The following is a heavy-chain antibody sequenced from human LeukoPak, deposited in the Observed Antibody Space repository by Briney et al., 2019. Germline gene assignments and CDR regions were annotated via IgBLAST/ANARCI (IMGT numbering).Heavy chain of an antibody. Sequence: GGSLRLSCAASGFTVSSNYMSWVRQAPGKGLEWVSYISSSSSTIYYADSVKGRFTISRDNAKNSLYLQMNSLRDEDTAVYYCARDFAVVTRGPDYWGQGTLVTVSS. V-gene: IGHV3-48*02. CDR2: ISSSSSTI. D-gene: IGHD4-23*01. CDR3: ARDFAVVTRGPDY. CDR1: GFTVSSNY. J-gene: IGHJ4*02.